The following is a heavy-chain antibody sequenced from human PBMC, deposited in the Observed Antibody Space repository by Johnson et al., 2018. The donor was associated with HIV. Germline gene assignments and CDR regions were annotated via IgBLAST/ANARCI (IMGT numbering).Heavy chain of an antibody. V-gene: IGHV3-11*01. D-gene: IGHD6-25*01. J-gene: IGHJ3*02. CDR3: ARARGQRTPDAFDI. Sequence: DSVKGRFTISRDNVKNSLYLQMNSLRGEDTALYYCARARGQRTPDAFDIWGQGTIVTVSS.